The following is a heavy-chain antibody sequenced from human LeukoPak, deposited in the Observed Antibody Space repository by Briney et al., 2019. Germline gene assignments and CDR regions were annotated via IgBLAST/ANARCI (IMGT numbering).Heavy chain of an antibody. V-gene: IGHV3-23*01. J-gene: IGHJ3*02. CDR2: ISGSGGST. Sequence: PWGSLRLSCAASGFTFSTYAMSWVRQAPGKGLDWVSGISGSGGSTYYADSVKGRFTISRDNSKNTLYLQMNSLRAEDTAVYYCAKSSHAFGAFDIWGQGTMVTVSS. D-gene: IGHD3-16*01. CDR1: GFTFSTYA. CDR3: AKSSHAFGAFDI.